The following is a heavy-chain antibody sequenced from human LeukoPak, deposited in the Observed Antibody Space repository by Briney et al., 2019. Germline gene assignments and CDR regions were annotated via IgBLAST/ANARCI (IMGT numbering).Heavy chain of an antibody. CDR2: ISGSGGST. V-gene: IGHV3-23*01. CDR1: GFTFSSYA. CDR3: AKGAYYYDSSGYYSLGY. Sequence: PGGSLRLSCAASGFTFSSYAMSWVRQAPGKGLEWVSAISGSGGSTYYADSVKGRFTISRDNSKNTLYLQMNNLRAEDTAVYYCAKGAYYYDSSGYYSLGYWGQGTLVTVSS. J-gene: IGHJ4*02. D-gene: IGHD3-22*01.